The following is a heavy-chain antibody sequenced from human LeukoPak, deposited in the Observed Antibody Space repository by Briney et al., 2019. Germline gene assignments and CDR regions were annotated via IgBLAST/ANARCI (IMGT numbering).Heavy chain of an antibody. CDR3: ARGVAAAGSRLDP. V-gene: IGHV1-2*02. D-gene: IGHD6-13*01. CDR2: INPNNGGT. J-gene: IGHJ5*02. CDR1: GYGFTGYY. Sequence: GASVKVSCTTSGYGFTGYYIHWVRQAPGQGFEWLGWINPNNGGTKYAQKFQDSVSMTRDTSINIAYMELSSLRLDDTAVYYCARGVAAAGSRLDPWGQGTLITVSS.